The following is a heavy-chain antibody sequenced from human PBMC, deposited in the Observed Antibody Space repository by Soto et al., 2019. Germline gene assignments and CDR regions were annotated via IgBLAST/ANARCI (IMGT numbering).Heavy chain of an antibody. CDR2: ISYDGSNK. J-gene: IGHJ3*02. V-gene: IGHV3-30*18. D-gene: IGHD2-15*01. CDR1: GFTFSSYG. CDR3: AKGGPGSGTDIVVVVAATTNDAFDI. Sequence: PGGSLRLSCAASGFTFSSYGMHWVRQAPGKGLEWVAVISYDGSNKYYADSVKGRFTISRDNSKNTLYLQMNSLRAEDTAVYYCAKGGPGSGTDIVVVVAATTNDAFDIWGQGTMVTVSS.